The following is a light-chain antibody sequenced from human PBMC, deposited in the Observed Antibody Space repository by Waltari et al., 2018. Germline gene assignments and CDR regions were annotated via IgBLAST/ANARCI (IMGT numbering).Light chain of an antibody. CDR2: VNSDGRH. CDR3: QTGGHGTWV. V-gene: IGLV4-69*01. J-gene: IGLJ3*02. Sequence: RPGRGPRCLMTVNSDGRHNEGVGIPGRFSGSSSGAERYLTISSLQSEDEADYYCQTGGHGTWVFGGGTKLTV.